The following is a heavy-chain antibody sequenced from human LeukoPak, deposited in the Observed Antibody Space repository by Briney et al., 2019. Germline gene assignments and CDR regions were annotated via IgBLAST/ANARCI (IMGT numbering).Heavy chain of an antibody. Sequence: PSETLSLTCTVSGGSISSGGYYWSWIRQHPGKGLEWIGYIYYSGSTYYNPSLKSRVTISVDTSKNQFSLKLSSVTAADTAVYYCATRITVPNFYAFDIWGQGTMVTVSS. CDR3: ATRITVPNFYAFDI. CDR1: GGSISSGGYY. D-gene: IGHD3-16*01. J-gene: IGHJ3*02. V-gene: IGHV4-31*03. CDR2: IYYSGST.